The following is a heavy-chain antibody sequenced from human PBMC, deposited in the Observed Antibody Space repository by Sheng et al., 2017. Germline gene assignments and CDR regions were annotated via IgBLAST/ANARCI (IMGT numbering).Heavy chain of an antibody. V-gene: IGHV3-7*01. CDR1: GFTFSSYW. CDR3: ARDQPDYDFWSGYLRYFDY. CDR2: IKQDGSEK. D-gene: IGHD3-3*01. J-gene: IGHJ4*02. Sequence: EVQLVESGGGLVQPGGSLRLSCAASGFTFSSYWMSWVRQAPGKGLEWVANIKQDGSEKYYVDSVKGRFTISRDNAKNSLYLQMNSLRAEDTAVYYCARDQPDYDFWSGYLRYFDYWGQGTLVTVSS.